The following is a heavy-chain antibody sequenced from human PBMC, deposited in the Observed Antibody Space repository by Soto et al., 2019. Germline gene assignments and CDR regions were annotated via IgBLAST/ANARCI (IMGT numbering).Heavy chain of an antibody. CDR3: AKDFSPTLVTIFGVVPYDGMDV. Sequence: GGSLRLSCAASGFTFSSYGMHWVRQAPGKGLEWVAVISYDGSNKYYADSVKGRFTIPRDNSKNTLYLQMNSLRAEDTAVYYCAKDFSPTLVTIFGVVPYDGMDVWGQGTTVTVSS. CDR2: ISYDGSNK. D-gene: IGHD3-3*01. V-gene: IGHV3-30*18. J-gene: IGHJ6*02. CDR1: GFTFSSYG.